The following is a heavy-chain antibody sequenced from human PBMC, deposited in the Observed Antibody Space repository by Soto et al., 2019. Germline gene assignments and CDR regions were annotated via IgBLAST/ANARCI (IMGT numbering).Heavy chain of an antibody. J-gene: IGHJ6*02. CDR3: ARGHEVIRGALDV. CDR1: GYRFETYC. Sequence: GASVKVSCKASGYRFETYCMTWVLQAPGQGLEWMGWISAYSVDTYNAQKFQDRVTMTTDTSTGTAYMELRGLRSDDTAVYYCARGHEVIRGALDVWGQGTTVTVSS. V-gene: IGHV1-18*01. D-gene: IGHD2-21*01. CDR2: ISAYSVDT.